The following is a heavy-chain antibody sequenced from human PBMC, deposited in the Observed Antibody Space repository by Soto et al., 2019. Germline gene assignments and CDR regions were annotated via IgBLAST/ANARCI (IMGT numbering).Heavy chain of an antibody. Sequence: GGSLRLSCAASGFTFSSYEMNWVRQAPGKGLEWVSYISSSGSTIYYADSVKGRFTISRDNAKNSLYLQMHSLRAEDTAVYYCARVPYGSDLHYFDYWGQGTLVTVSS. D-gene: IGHD3-10*01. CDR2: ISSSGSTI. J-gene: IGHJ4*02. CDR1: GFTFSSYE. V-gene: IGHV3-48*03. CDR3: ARVPYGSDLHYFDY.